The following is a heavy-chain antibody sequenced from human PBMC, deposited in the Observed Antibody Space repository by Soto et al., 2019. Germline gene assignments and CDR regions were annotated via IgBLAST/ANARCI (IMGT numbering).Heavy chain of an antibody. D-gene: IGHD2-21*02. CDR3: VRVCGCYCGNAFDV. CDR1: GFTFSAYG. Sequence: QVQLVESGGGVVQPGRSLRLSCAASGFTFSAYGIHWVRQAPGKGLEWVATISFDSRDKLYVDSMKGRLTISRENSRNTVYLQMDSLRAEETAVYDCVRVCGCYCGNAFDVWGQGTVVNVSS. J-gene: IGHJ3*01. CDR2: ISFDSRDK. V-gene: IGHV3-33*05.